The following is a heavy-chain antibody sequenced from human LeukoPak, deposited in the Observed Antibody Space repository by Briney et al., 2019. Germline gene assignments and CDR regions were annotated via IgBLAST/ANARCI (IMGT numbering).Heavy chain of an antibody. J-gene: IGHJ2*01. Sequence: GGSLRLSCAASGFTFSRHWISWVRQAPGKGLEWVANIKQDGSEKYYVDSVKGRFTISRDNAQNSLYLQMNSLRAEDTAVYYCATSSGWYATGYFDLWGRGTLVTVSS. CDR3: ATSSGWYATGYFDL. D-gene: IGHD6-19*01. CDR2: IKQDGSEK. CDR1: GFTFSRHW. V-gene: IGHV3-7*01.